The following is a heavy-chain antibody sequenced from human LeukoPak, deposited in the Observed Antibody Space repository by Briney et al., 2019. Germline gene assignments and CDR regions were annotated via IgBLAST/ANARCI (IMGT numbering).Heavy chain of an antibody. D-gene: IGHD2-21*01. Sequence: SQTLSLTCTVSGGSISSGDYYWSWIRQPPGKGLEWIGYIYYSGSTYYNPSLKSRATISLDTSKNQFSLKLSSVTAADTAVYYCARDYHCGGGDCSWVDYWGQGTLVTVSS. CDR1: GGSISSGDYY. CDR3: ARDYHCGGGDCSWVDY. V-gene: IGHV4-30-4*08. CDR2: IYYSGST. J-gene: IGHJ4*02.